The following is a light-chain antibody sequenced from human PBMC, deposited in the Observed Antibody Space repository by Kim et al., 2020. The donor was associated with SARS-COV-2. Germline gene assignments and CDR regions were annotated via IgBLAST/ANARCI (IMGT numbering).Light chain of an antibody. V-gene: IGLV3-1*01. CDR1: ELGIKY. CDR3: QAWDISTHNYV. CDR2: QDH. Sequence: PRETPSLPSYGNELGIKYLSCYQQKPGQSPVVVIYQDHQRPSGIPERFSGSTSGNTATLTISGTQAMDEADYYCQAWDISTHNYVFGAGTKVTVL. J-gene: IGLJ1*01.